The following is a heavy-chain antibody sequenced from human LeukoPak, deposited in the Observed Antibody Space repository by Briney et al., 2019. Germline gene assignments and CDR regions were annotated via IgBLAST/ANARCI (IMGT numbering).Heavy chain of an antibody. CDR3: ASSVSYYGSGRPNDY. Sequence: GGSLRLSCAASGFTFDDYAMHWVRQAPGKGLEWVFLISGDGGSTYYADSVKGRFTISRDNSKNSLYLQMNSLRTEDTALYYCASSVSYYGSGRPNDYWGQGTLVTVSS. V-gene: IGHV3-43*02. J-gene: IGHJ4*02. CDR1: GFTFDDYA. CDR2: ISGDGGST. D-gene: IGHD3-10*01.